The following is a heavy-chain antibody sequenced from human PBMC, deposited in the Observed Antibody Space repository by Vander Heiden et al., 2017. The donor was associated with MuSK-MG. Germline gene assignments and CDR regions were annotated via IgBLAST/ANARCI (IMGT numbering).Heavy chain of an antibody. V-gene: IGHV3-23*01. CDR1: GLTFSSYA. CDR2: ISGGGGAT. J-gene: IGHJ4*02. CDR3: AKGRKTSIVAADDY. Sequence: EVQLLESGGGLIQPGGSLRLSCAASGLTFSSYAMSWVRQAPGKGLEWVSAISGGGGATYYADSVKGRLTISRDNSKNTLFLQMNSLRVEDTALYYCAKGRKTSIVAADDYWGQGTLVTVSS. D-gene: IGHD6-13*01.